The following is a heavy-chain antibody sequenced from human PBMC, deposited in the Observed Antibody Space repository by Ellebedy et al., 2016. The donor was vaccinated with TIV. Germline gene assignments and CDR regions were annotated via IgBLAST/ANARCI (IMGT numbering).Heavy chain of an antibody. CDR1: GFTLSNYS. CDR2: ISSSSKTI. CDR3: ARDLRRSYYDSSGTLDY. Sequence: GGSLRLSCGASGFTLSNYSMNWVRQAPGKGLEWVSYISSSSKTIHYADSVKGRFAISRDNANNSLYLQMNSLSAEDTAVYYCARDLRRSYYDSSGTLDYWGQGTLVTVSS. J-gene: IGHJ4*02. V-gene: IGHV3-48*01. D-gene: IGHD3-22*01.